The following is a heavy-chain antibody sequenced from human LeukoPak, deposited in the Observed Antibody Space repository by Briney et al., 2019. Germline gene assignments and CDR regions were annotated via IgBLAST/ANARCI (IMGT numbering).Heavy chain of an antibody. CDR1: GGSISSYY. Sequence: PSETLSLTCTVSGGSISSYYWSWIRQPAGKGLEWIGRIYTSGSTSFNPSLKSRVTMSVDTSKKQFSLKLNSVTAADTAVYYCARDQAVVTANWFDPWGQGTLVTVSS. J-gene: IGHJ5*02. V-gene: IGHV4-4*07. CDR2: IYTSGST. D-gene: IGHD2-21*02. CDR3: ARDQAVVTANWFDP.